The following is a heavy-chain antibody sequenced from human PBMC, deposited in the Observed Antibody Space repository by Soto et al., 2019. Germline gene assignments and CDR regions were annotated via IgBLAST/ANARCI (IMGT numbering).Heavy chain of an antibody. Sequence: SETLSLTCTVSGGSISSDYWSWIRQPAGKGLEWIGRIYISENTHYNPSLGSRVSMSLDTSKNQLSLNLSSVTAADTAVYYCARGVGRSSWTSFDSWGQGTLVTVSS. CDR2: IYISENT. D-gene: IGHD6-13*01. CDR1: GGSISSDY. CDR3: ARGVGRSSWTSFDS. J-gene: IGHJ4*02. V-gene: IGHV4-4*07.